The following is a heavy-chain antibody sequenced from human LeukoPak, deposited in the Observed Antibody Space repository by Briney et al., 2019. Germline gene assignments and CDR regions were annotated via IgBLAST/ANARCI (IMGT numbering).Heavy chain of an antibody. CDR3: ARVVDYYDSSGYSDY. CDR1: GGSFSGYY. D-gene: IGHD3-22*01. CDR2: INHSGST. J-gene: IGHJ4*02. V-gene: IGHV4-34*01. Sequence: PSETLSLTCAVYGGSFSGYYWSWIRQPPGKGLEWIGEINHSGSTNYNPSLKSRVTISVDTSKNQFSLKLSSVTAADTAVYYCARVVDYYDSSGYSDYWGQGTLVTVSS.